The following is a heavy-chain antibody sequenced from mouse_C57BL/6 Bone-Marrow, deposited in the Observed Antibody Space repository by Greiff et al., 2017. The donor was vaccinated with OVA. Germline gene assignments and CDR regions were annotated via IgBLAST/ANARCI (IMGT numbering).Heavy chain of an antibody. Sequence: EVQLVESGGGLVQPKGSLKLSCAASGFTFNTYAMHWVSQAPGKGLEWVARIRSKSSNYATYYADSVKDRFTISRDDSQSMLYLQMNNLKTEDTAMYYCVREGDYYTWFAYWGQGTLVTVSA. V-gene: IGHV10-3*01. CDR2: IRSKSSNYAT. CDR3: VREGDYYTWFAY. D-gene: IGHD2-12*01. J-gene: IGHJ3*01. CDR1: GFTFNTYA.